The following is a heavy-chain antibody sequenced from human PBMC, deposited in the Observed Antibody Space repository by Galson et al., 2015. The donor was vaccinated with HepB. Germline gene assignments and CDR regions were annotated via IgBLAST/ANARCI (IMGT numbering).Heavy chain of an antibody. CDR1: GFTFSSYG. Sequence: SLRLSCAASGFTFSSYGMHWVRQAPGKGLEWVAVISYDGSNKYYADSVKGRFTISRDNSKNTLYLQMNSLRAEDTAVYYCAKEDRLYSYGYPDYWGQGTLVTVSS. CDR2: ISYDGSNK. V-gene: IGHV3-30*18. J-gene: IGHJ4*02. D-gene: IGHD5-18*01. CDR3: AKEDRLYSYGYPDY.